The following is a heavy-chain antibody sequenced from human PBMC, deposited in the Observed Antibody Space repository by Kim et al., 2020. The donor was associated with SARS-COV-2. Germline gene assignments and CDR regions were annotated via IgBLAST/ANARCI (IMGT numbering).Heavy chain of an antibody. Sequence: SQTLSLTCAISGDSVSSNSAAWNWIRQSPSRGLEWLGRTYYRSKWYNDYAVSVKSRITINPDTSKNQFSLQLNSVTPEDTAVYYCARDRGSYDYVWGSYRSHWYFDLWGRGTLVTVSS. CDR3: ARDRGSYDYVWGSYRSHWYFDL. D-gene: IGHD3-16*02. CDR2: TYYRSKWYN. V-gene: IGHV6-1*01. CDR1: GDSVSSNSAA. J-gene: IGHJ2*01.